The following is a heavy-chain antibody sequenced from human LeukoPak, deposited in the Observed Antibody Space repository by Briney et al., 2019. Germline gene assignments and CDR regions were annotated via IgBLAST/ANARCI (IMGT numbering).Heavy chain of an antibody. CDR1: GFTFGSYA. D-gene: IGHD6-19*01. CDR2: ISGSGGST. Sequence: GGSLSPSCAPSGFTFGSYAMSWVRQAPGKGLEWVSAISGSGGSTYYADSVKGRFTISRDNSKNTLYLQMNSLRAEDTAVYYCASSGPYSSGWYAFDIWGQGTMVTVSP. V-gene: IGHV3-23*01. J-gene: IGHJ3*02. CDR3: ASSGPYSSGWYAFDI.